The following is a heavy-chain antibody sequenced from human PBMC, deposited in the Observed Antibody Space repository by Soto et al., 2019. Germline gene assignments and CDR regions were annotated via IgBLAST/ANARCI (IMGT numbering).Heavy chain of an antibody. CDR1: GYTFTSYA. CDR3: ARGGAGYYFDY. V-gene: IGHV1-3*01. Sequence: ASVKVSCKASGYTFTSYAMDWVRQAPGQRLEWMGWINAGNGDTKYSQKFQGRVTITRDTSANTAYMELSGLSSEGTAVYYCARGGAGYYFDYWGQGTLVTVSS. J-gene: IGHJ4*02. D-gene: IGHD2-15*01. CDR2: INAGNGDT.